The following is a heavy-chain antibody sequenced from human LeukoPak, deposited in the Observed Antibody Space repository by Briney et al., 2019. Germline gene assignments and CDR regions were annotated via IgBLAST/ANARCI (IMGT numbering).Heavy chain of an antibody. CDR2: INPNRGGT. Sequence: ASVKVSCKASGYTFTGYYMHWARQAPGQGLECMGRINPNRGGTHYAQNFQDRVTMTRDTPLSTAYIELNRLRSDDAPVYYCERVPSGSFFDYWGQGTLVTVSS. CDR3: ERVPSGSFFDY. V-gene: IGHV1-2*06. J-gene: IGHJ4*02. D-gene: IGHD1-26*01. CDR1: GYTFTGYY.